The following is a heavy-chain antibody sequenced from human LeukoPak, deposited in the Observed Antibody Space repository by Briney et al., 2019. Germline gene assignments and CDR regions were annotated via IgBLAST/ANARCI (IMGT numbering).Heavy chain of an antibody. J-gene: IGHJ6*03. V-gene: IGHV3-66*03. CDR2: IYSDNT. D-gene: IGHD3-16*01. CDR1: GFTVSSNS. CDR3: AKSADMLHYFYYMDV. Sequence: GGSLRLSCTVSGFTVSSNSMSWVRQAPGKGLEWVSFIYSDNTHYSDSVKGRFTISRDNSKNTLYLQMGSLRPEDTAVYFCAKSADMLHYFYYMDVWGKGTTVTVSS.